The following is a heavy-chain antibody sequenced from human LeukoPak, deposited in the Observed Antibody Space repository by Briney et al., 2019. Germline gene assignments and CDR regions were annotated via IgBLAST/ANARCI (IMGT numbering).Heavy chain of an antibody. CDR3: ARDDKEMATIGLGAFDI. CDR2: ISAYNGNT. V-gene: IGHV1-18*01. Sequence: ASVKVSCKASGYTFTSYGISWVRQAPGQGLEWMGWISAYNGNTNYAQKLQGRVTMTTDTSTSTAYMELRSLRSDDTAVYYCARDDKEMATIGLGAFDIWGQGTMVTVSS. D-gene: IGHD5-24*01. J-gene: IGHJ3*02. CDR1: GYTFTSYG.